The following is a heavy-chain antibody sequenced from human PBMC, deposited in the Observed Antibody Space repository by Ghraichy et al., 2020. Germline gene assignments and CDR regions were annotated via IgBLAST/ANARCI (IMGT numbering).Heavy chain of an antibody. D-gene: IGHD1-26*01. J-gene: IGHJ6*03. V-gene: IGHV4-59*01. Sequence: SETLSLTCTVSGGSISSYYWNWIRQPPRRGLEWIGYSYYNGNTNYNPSLKSRVTISKDTSNNQFSLRLSSVTAADTAVYYCARGLNSGHYYYYYYMDVWGKGTTVTVSS. CDR1: GGSISSYY. CDR2: SYYNGNT. CDR3: ARGLNSGHYYYYYYMDV.